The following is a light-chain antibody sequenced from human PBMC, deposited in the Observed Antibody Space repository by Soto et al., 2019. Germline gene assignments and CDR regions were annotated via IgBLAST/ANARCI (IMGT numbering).Light chain of an antibody. Sequence: QSVLTQPPSASGTPGQRVTISCSGSSSTIGCNYVSWYQQLPGTAPKLLIYRNDQRPSGVPDRFSGSKSGTSASLAIIGLRSEDETDYYCATWDDSLRGWVFGGGTKLTVL. V-gene: IGLV1-47*01. CDR2: RND. CDR1: SSTIGCNY. J-gene: IGLJ3*02. CDR3: ATWDDSLRGWV.